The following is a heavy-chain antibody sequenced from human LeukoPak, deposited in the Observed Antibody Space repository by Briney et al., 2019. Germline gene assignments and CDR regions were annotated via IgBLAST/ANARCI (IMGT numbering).Heavy chain of an antibody. Sequence: PSETLSLTCTVSGGSISSSSYYWGWIRQPPGKGLEWIGSIYYSGSTYYNPSLKSRLSISIDTSKNQFSLKLNSLTAADTAVYYCARLVAAAGNNWFDPWGQGTLVTVSS. CDR3: ARLVAAAGNNWFDP. CDR1: GGSISSSSYY. D-gene: IGHD6-13*01. J-gene: IGHJ5*02. V-gene: IGHV4-39*07. CDR2: IYYSGST.